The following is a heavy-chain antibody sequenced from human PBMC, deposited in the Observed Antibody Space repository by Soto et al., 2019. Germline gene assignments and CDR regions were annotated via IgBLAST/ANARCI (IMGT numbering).Heavy chain of an antibody. CDR3: ARWATVTNDF. Sequence: QVQLVQSGAEVKKPGASVIISCKASDYTFTNYDFNWVRQAPGQGLEWMGWISTGNGNTKYAQTCQGRVTMTTDTATRTAYMELRSLTSADTAVYYCARWATVTNDFWGQGTRVTVSS. CDR2: ISTGNGNT. CDR1: DYTFTNYD. J-gene: IGHJ4*02. V-gene: IGHV1-18*01. D-gene: IGHD4-17*01.